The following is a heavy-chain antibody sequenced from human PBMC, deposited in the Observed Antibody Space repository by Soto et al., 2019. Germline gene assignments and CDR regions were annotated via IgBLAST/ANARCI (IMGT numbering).Heavy chain of an antibody. D-gene: IGHD6-19*01. V-gene: IGHV3-23*01. J-gene: IGHJ4*02. CDR2: ISSSGGST. CDR1: GFTFSSYA. CDR3: AKDLIQWLFPPSYLDY. Sequence: GGSLRLSCAASGFTFSSYAMSWVRQAPGKGLEWVSAISSSGGSTYYADSVKGRFTISRDNSKNTLYLQMNSLRAEDTAVYYCAKDLIQWLFPPSYLDYCGQGTLVTVS.